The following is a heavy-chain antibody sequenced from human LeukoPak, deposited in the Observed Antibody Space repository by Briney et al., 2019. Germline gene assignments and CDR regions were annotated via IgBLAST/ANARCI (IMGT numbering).Heavy chain of an antibody. CDR3: ATGRSFSSSSPCEY. J-gene: IGHJ4*02. Sequence: GGSLRLSCAASGFTFSSYGMHWVRQAPGKGLEWVTVISYDGSNKYYADSVKGRFTISRDNSKNKLYLQMNSLRAEDTAVYYCATGRSFSSSSPCEYWGQGTLVTVSS. CDR1: GFTFSSYG. CDR2: ISYDGSNK. V-gene: IGHV3-30*03. D-gene: IGHD6-6*01.